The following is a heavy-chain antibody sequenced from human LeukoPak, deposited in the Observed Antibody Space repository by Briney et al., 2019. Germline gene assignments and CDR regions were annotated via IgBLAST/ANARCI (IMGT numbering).Heavy chain of an antibody. V-gene: IGHV3-66*01. CDR1: GFTFSKYA. CDR3: ASLAYYGYAFDI. J-gene: IGHJ3*02. Sequence: GGSLRLPCAASGFTFSKYALVWVRQAPGKGLEWVSVIYSGGSTYYADSVKGRFTISRDNSKNTLYLQMNSLRAEDTAVYYCASLAYYGYAFDIWGQGTMVTVSS. D-gene: IGHD3-22*01. CDR2: IYSGGST.